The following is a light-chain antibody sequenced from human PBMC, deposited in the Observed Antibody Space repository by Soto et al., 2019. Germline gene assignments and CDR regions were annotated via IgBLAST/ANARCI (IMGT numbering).Light chain of an antibody. CDR2: DAT. CDR1: QRITSY. J-gene: IGKJ2*01. CDR3: QQRSDWQYT. V-gene: IGKV3-11*01. Sequence: EVILTQLPATLSLSPGERATLSCRASQRITSYLAWYQQKPGQAPRLLIYDATNRATGVPARFSGSRSGTDFTLTISSLQPEDFAVYFCQQRSDWQYTFGQGTKVEL.